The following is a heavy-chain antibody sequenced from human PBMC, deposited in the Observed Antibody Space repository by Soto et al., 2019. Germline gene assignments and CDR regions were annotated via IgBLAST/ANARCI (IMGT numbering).Heavy chain of an antibody. J-gene: IGHJ4*02. Sequence: QVQLVQSGAEVKKPGSSVNVSCKASGGTFSSYTISWVRQAPGQGLEWMGRIIPILGIANYAQKVQGRVTITADKSTSTAYMELSSLRSEDTAVYYCASLKYGDYPNWGQGTLVTVSS. CDR2: IIPILGIA. CDR3: ASLKYGDYPN. D-gene: IGHD4-17*01. CDR1: GGTFSSYT. V-gene: IGHV1-69*02.